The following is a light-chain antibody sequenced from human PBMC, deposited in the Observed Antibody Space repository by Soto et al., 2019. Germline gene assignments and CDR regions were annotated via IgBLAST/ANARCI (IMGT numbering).Light chain of an antibody. CDR2: DVS. CDR1: SSDVGGYNY. J-gene: IGLJ1*01. V-gene: IGLV2-14*01. CDR3: SSYTSSSVYG. Sequence: QSVLTQPASVSGSPGQSITISCTGTSSDVGGYNYVSWYQQHPGKATELMIYDVSNRPSGVSNRFSGSKSGNTASLTFSWLQAEDEADYYCSSYTSSSVYGFGTGTKVTV.